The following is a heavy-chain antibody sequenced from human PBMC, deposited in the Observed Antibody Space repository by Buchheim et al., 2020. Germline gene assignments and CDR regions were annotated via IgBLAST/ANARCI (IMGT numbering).Heavy chain of an antibody. D-gene: IGHD3-10*01. CDR1: GFTFSSHG. CDR3: ARDISYYADDY. Sequence: QVQLVESGGGVVQPGGSLRLSCATSGFTFSSHGMHWVRQAPGKGLEWVAIIWFDGSTRDYADSVKGRITISRDDPKSTLYLQMNSLRAEDTAVYYCARDISYYADDYWGQGTL. CDR2: IWFDGSTR. J-gene: IGHJ4*02. V-gene: IGHV3-33*01.